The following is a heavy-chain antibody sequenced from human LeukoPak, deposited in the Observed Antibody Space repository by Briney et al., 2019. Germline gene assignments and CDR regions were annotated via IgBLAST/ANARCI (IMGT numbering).Heavy chain of an antibody. Sequence: GRSLRLSCAASGFTFDDYVMHWVRQAPGKGLEWVSGISWNSGSIGYADSVKGRFTISRDNAKNSLYLQMNSLRAEDTALYYCAKAYSSSWYGAFDYWGQGTLVTVSS. D-gene: IGHD6-13*01. V-gene: IGHV3-9*01. CDR1: GFTFDDYV. CDR2: ISWNSGSI. CDR3: AKAYSSSWYGAFDY. J-gene: IGHJ4*02.